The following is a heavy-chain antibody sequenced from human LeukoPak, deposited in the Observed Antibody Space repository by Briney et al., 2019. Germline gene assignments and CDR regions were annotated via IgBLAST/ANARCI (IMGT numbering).Heavy chain of an antibody. CDR2: INPNSGGT. D-gene: IGHD4-23*01. J-gene: IGHJ4*02. Sequence: ASVKVSCKASGYTFTGYYMHWVRQAPGQGLEWMGRINPNSGGTNYAQKFQGRVTMTRDTPISTAYMELSRLRSDDTAVYYCARDYGGNSDFDYWGQGTLVTVSS. CDR1: GYTFTGYY. CDR3: ARDYGGNSDFDY. V-gene: IGHV1-2*06.